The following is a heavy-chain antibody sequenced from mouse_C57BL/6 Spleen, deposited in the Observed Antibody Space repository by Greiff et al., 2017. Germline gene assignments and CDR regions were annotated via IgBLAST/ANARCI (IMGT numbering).Heavy chain of an antibody. CDR1: GFTFSDYG. CDR2: ISSGSSTI. J-gene: IGHJ4*01. V-gene: IGHV5-17*01. D-gene: IGHD1-1*01. CDR3: ARKLGSSYYYAMDY. Sequence: EVKVVESGGGLVKPGGSLKLSCAASGFTFSDYGMHWVRQAPEKGLEWVAYISSGSSTIYYADTVKGRFTISRDNAKNTLFLQMTSLMSEDTAMYYCARKLGSSYYYAMDYWGQCTSVPVSS.